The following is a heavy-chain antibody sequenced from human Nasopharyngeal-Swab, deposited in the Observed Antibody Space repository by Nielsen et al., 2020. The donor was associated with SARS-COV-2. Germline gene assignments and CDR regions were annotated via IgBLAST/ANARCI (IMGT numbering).Heavy chain of an antibody. CDR1: GFTFSSYA. J-gene: IGHJ3*02. Sequence: GESLKISCAASGFTFSSYAMHWVRQAPGKGLEWVAVIWYDGSNKYYADSVKGRLTISRDNSKNTLYLQMNSLRAEDTAVYYCAAEATGTDAFDIWGQGTMVTVSS. CDR3: AAEATGTDAFDI. V-gene: IGHV3-30*04. CDR2: IWYDGSNK. D-gene: IGHD6-13*01.